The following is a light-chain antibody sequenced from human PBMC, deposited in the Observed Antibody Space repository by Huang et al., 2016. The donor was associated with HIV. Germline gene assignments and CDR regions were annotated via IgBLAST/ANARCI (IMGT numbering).Light chain of an antibody. CDR2: TTS. J-gene: IGKJ2*01. Sequence: DIQMTQSPSSLSASVGDRVTLTCRTSHSISNYLNWYQQKAGKAPKLLIHTTSSWQSAVPSRFSGSGSGTDFTLTISSLQPEDSATYYCQQSYNTPNTFGQGTKLEIK. CDR3: QQSYNTPNT. CDR1: HSISNY. V-gene: IGKV1-39*01.